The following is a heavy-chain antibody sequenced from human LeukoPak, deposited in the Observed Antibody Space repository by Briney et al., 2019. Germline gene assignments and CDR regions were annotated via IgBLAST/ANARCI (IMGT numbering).Heavy chain of an antibody. D-gene: IGHD6-13*01. Sequence: GGSLRLSCAASGFTFSYYSMNWVRQAPGRGLEWVSCISSSSSLIFYSDSVRGRFTISRDNAKNLLYLHLNSLRVEDTAVYYCAKVDRGDYSSSPVPYYNYYMNVWGKGTTVTVSS. CDR1: GFTFSYYS. CDR3: AKVDRGDYSSSPVPYYNYYMNV. J-gene: IGHJ6*03. V-gene: IGHV3-21*01. CDR2: ISSSSSLI.